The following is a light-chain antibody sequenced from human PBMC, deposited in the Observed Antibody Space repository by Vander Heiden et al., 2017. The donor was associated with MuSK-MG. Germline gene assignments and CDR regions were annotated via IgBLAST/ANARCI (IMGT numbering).Light chain of an antibody. J-gene: IGKJ4*01. CDR3: QHRDDWPLT. V-gene: IGKV3-11*01. CDR1: QPTGSY. Sequence: EFVLTHPPATLSLSPGERVTLSCRASQPTGSYLGWYQQKPGQAPRLLIYDASNRATGIPARFTGSGSGTDFTLTISSLAPEDFAVYYCQHRDDWPLTFGGGTKVEMK. CDR2: DAS.